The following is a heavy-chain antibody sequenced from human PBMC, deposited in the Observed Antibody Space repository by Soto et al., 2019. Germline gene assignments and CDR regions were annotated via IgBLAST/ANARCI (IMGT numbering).Heavy chain of an antibody. J-gene: IGHJ4*02. CDR3: AKERKLLVVLDY. D-gene: IGHD3-22*01. CDR2: ISYDGSNK. CDR1: GFTFSTYG. Sequence: TGGSLRLSCAASGFTFSTYGIHWVRQAPGKGLEWVALISYDGSNKNYADSVKGRFTISRDNSKNTLYLQMNSLRAEDTAVYYCAKERKLLVVLDYWGQGTLVTAPQ. V-gene: IGHV3-30*18.